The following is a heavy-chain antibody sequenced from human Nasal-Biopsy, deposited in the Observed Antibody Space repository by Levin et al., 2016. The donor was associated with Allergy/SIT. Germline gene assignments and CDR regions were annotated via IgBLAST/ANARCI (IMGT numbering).Heavy chain of an antibody. V-gene: IGHV3-30*18. D-gene: IGHD2-15*01. CDR1: GFTFSSYG. CDR2: ISYDGSNK. J-gene: IGHJ4*02. CDR3: AKEARCSGGSCYGDY. Sequence: GGSLRLSCAASGFTFSSYGMHWVRQAPGKGLEWVAVISYDGSNKYYADSVKGRFTISRDNSKNTLYLQMNSLRAEDTAVYYCAKEARCSGGSCYGDYWGQGTLVTVSS.